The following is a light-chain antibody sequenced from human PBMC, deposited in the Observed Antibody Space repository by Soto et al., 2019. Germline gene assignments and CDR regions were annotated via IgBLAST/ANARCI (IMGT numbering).Light chain of an antibody. CDR2: WAS. CDR3: QQYYHVPVT. Sequence: DIVMTQSPDSLSVPLGERATISCKPSQTLLYSSNNKNYLAWFQQKPGQPPKLLIYWASTRNSGVPDRFSASGSGTEFTLSISGLQAEDAAIYYCQQYYHVPVTFGQGTRLEI. V-gene: IGKV4-1*01. CDR1: QTLLYSSNNKNY. J-gene: IGKJ5*01.